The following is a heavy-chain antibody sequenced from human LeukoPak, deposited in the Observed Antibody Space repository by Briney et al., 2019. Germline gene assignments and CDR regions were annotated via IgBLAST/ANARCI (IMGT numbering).Heavy chain of an antibody. CDR2: IYHSGST. D-gene: IGHD3-10*01. Sequence: PSETLSLTCTVSGGSLSSGGYYWSWIRQPPGKGLEWIGYIYHSGSTYYNPSLKSRVTISVDRSKNQFSLKLSSVTAADTAVYYCASGITMVRGALFDYWGQGTLVTVSS. V-gene: IGHV4-30-2*01. CDR3: ASGITMVRGALFDY. CDR1: GGSLSSGGYY. J-gene: IGHJ4*02.